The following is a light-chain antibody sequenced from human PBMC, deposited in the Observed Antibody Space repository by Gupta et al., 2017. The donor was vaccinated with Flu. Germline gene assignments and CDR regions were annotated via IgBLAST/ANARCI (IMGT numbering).Light chain of an antibody. CDR3: QQSYDSDSLT. Sequence: DIQMTQSPSSLSASAGDRVTITCRASENVRSYLHWYQQKPGKAPKLLIYAASSLQSGVPPRFSGDGSRTEFTLTIDSLQPEDFATYYCQQSYDSDSLTFGGGTTVEV. J-gene: IGKJ4*01. CDR2: AAS. CDR1: ENVRSY. V-gene: IGKV1-39*01.